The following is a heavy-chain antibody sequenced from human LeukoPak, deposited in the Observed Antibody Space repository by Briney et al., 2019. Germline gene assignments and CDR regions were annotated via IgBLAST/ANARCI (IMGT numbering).Heavy chain of an antibody. CDR1: GFTFSSYS. J-gene: IGHJ5*02. CDR2: ISSSSSTI. D-gene: IGHD3-3*01. V-gene: IGHV3-48*04. CDR3: ARDEGYDFWSGYLGPYNWFDP. Sequence: GGSLRLSCAASGFTFSSYSMNWVRQAPGKGLEWVSYISSSSSTIYYADSVKGRLTISRDNAKNSLYLQMNSLRAEDTAVYYCARDEGYDFWSGYLGPYNWFDPWGQGTLVTVSS.